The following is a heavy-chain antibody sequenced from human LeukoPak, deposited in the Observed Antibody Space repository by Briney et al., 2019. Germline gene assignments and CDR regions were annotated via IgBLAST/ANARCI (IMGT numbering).Heavy chain of an antibody. Sequence: SETLSLTCAVSGGSISSITWWSWVRQPPGKGLGWIGEIYHTGSTNYNPSLKSRVTMSVDKSKNQFSLNLSSVTAADTAVYYCAREGGPQSLRGTFDPWGQGTLVTVSS. CDR2: IYHTGST. CDR1: GGSISSITW. V-gene: IGHV4-4*02. D-gene: IGHD1-1*01. CDR3: AREGGPQSLRGTFDP. J-gene: IGHJ5*02.